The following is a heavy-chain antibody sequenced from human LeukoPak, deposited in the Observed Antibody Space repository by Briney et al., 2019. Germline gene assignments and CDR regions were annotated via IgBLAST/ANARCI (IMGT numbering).Heavy chain of an antibody. V-gene: IGHV3-48*01. CDR1: GFTFSSYS. D-gene: IGHD3-9*01. Sequence: GGSLRLSCAASGFTFSSYSMNWVCQAPGKGLEWVSYISRYSSTIYYADSVKGRFTISRDNAENSLYLQMNSLRAQDTAVYYCARDLDLEFDYWGQGTLVTVSS. CDR2: ISRYSSTI. J-gene: IGHJ4*02. CDR3: ARDLDLEFDY.